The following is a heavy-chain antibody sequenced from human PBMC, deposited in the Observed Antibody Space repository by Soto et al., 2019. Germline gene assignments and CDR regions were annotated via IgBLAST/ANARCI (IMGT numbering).Heavy chain of an antibody. V-gene: IGHV3-23*01. CDR3: AKDLMGGIQLAPFDI. D-gene: IGHD2-8*01. CDR2: ISGSGGST. CDR1: GFTFSSYS. Sequence: PGGSLRLSCAASGFTFSSYSISWVRQAPWKGLEWVSAISGSGGSTYYADSVKGRFTISRDNSKNTLYLQMNSLRAEDTDVYYCAKDLMGGIQLAPFDIWGQGTMVTVSS. J-gene: IGHJ3*02.